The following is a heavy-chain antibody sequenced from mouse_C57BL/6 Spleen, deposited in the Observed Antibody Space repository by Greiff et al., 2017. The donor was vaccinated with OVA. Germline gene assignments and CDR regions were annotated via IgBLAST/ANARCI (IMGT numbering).Heavy chain of an antibody. V-gene: IGHV1-53*01. CDR2: INPSNGGT. D-gene: IGHD2-4*01. Sequence: QVQLQQPGTELVKPGASVKLSCKASGYTFTSYWMHWVKQRPGQGLEWIGNINPSNGGTNYNEKFKSKATLTVDKSSSTAYMQLSSLTSEDSAVYYGARWKVYYDNDEDFDYWGQGTTLTVSS. J-gene: IGHJ2*01. CDR3: ARWKVYYDNDEDFDY. CDR1: GYTFTSYW.